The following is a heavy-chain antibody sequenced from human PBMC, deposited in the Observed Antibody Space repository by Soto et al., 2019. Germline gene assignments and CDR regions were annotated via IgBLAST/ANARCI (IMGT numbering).Heavy chain of an antibody. J-gene: IGHJ4*02. D-gene: IGHD3-9*01. V-gene: IGHV1-58*01. CDR3: AADLHYDILTGYYKAHVFDY. CDR1: GFTFTSSA. CDR2: IVVGSGNT. Sequence: ASVKVSCKASGFTFTSSAVQWVRQARGQRLEWIGWIVVGSGNTNYAQKFQERVTITRDMSTSTAYMELSSLRSEDTAVYYCAADLHYDILTGYYKAHVFDYWGQGTLVTVSS.